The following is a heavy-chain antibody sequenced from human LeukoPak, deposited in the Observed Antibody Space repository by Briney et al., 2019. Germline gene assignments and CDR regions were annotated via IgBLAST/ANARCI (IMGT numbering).Heavy chain of an antibody. J-gene: IGHJ4*02. CDR2: MSAYNGNT. CDR1: GYTFTSYG. CDR3: ARGEYSSGWYSVGIDY. D-gene: IGHD6-19*01. Sequence: ASVKVSCKASGYTFTSYGISWVRQAPGQGLEWMGWMSAYNGNTNYAQKLQGRVTMTTDTSTSTAYMELRSLRSDDTAVYYCARGEYSSGWYSVGIDYWGQGTLVTVSS. V-gene: IGHV1-18*01.